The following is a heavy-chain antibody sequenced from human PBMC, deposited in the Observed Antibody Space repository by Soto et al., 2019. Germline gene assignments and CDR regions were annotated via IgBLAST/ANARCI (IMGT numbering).Heavy chain of an antibody. CDR1: GGSISAAGDS. D-gene: IGHD2-2*02. J-gene: IGHJ4*02. CDR2: IYHSGTF. CDR3: ARARFQVLYGKPYFDS. Sequence: LSLTCAVSGGSISAAGDSWSWIRQPPGGGLEWIGYIYHSGTFLYNPSLKTRLTMSLDRSNNQFSLTLNSVTAADTAVYYCARARFQVLYGKPYFDSWGQGTLVTVSS. V-gene: IGHV4-30-2*01.